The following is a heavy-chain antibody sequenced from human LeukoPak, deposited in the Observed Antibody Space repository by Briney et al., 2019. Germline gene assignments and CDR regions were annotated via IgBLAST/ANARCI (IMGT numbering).Heavy chain of an antibody. CDR2: INSDGSST. CDR3: ARGLRFGEFYWFDP. V-gene: IGHV3-74*01. J-gene: IGHJ5*02. Sequence: GGSLRLSCAASGFTFSSYYMNWVRQAPGKGLVWVSRINSDGSSTSYADSVKGRFTISRDNAKNTLYLQMNSLRAEDTAVYYCARGLRFGEFYWFDPWGQGTLVTVSS. D-gene: IGHD3-10*01. CDR1: GFTFSSYY.